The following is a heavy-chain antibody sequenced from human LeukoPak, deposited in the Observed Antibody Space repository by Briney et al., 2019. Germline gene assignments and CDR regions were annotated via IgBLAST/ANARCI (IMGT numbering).Heavy chain of an antibody. CDR1: GVSFNDYY. Sequence: SETLSLTCAVSGVSFNDYYWSWVRQTPGKGLEWIGEINHSGYTNDSPSLKSRVTLSIDTSKNQFALKLSAVTAADTAVYYCARLKFYDSTGYSPGHYMDVWGKGTTVTVSS. D-gene: IGHD3-22*01. CDR2: INHSGYT. J-gene: IGHJ6*03. CDR3: ARLKFYDSTGYSPGHYMDV. V-gene: IGHV4-34*10.